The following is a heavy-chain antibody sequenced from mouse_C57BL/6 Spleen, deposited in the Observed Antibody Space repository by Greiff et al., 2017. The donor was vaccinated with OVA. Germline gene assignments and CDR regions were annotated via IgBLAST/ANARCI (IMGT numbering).Heavy chain of an antibody. V-gene: IGHV1-85*01. D-gene: IGHD1-1*01. CDR1: GYTFTSYD. CDR2: IYPRDGST. CDR3: ARELLITTVVATKAY. J-gene: IGHJ3*01. Sequence: VQLQQSGPELVKPGASVKLSCKASGYTFTSYDINWVKQRPGQGLEWIGWIYPRDGSTKYNEKFKGKATLTVDTSSSTAYMELHSLTSEDSAVYFCARELLITTVVATKAYWGQGTLVTVSA.